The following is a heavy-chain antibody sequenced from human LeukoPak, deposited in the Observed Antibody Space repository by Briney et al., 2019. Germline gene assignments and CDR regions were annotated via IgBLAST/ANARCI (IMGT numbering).Heavy chain of an antibody. CDR3: ARGFSLEKTRQQLGRWFDP. Sequence: PSETLSLTCAVYGGSFIVYYWSWICQPPGKGLEWIGEINHSGSTNYNPSLKSRVTISVDTSKNQFSLKLSSVTAADTAVYSCARGFSLEKTRQQLGRWFDPWGQGTLVTVSS. CDR1: GGSFIVYY. D-gene: IGHD6-13*01. CDR2: INHSGST. J-gene: IGHJ5*02. V-gene: IGHV4-34*01.